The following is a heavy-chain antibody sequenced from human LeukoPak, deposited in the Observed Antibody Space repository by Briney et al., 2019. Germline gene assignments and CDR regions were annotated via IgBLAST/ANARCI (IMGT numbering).Heavy chain of an antibody. CDR2: ISAYNGNT. D-gene: IGHD6-13*01. Sequence: ASVKVSCKASGYTFTSYGISWVRQAPGQGLEWMGWISAYNGNTNYAQRLQGRVTMTTDTSTSTAYMELRSLRSDDTAVYYCARDQQQLVWSRPDYWGQGTLVTVSS. CDR3: ARDQQQLVWSRPDY. CDR1: GYTFTSYG. V-gene: IGHV1-18*01. J-gene: IGHJ4*02.